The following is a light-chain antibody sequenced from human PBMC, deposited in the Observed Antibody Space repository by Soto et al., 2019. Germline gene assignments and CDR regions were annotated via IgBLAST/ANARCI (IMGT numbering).Light chain of an antibody. CDR3: SSYTSSSTVV. V-gene: IGLV2-14*01. J-gene: IGLJ2*01. CDR2: EVS. Sequence: QSALTQPASVSGSPGQSITISCTGTSSDVGGYNYVSWYQQHPGKAPKLMIYEVSNRPSGVSNRFSGSKSGKTASLTISGLQAEDEAAYYCSSYTSSSTVVFGGGTQLTVL. CDR1: SSDVGGYNY.